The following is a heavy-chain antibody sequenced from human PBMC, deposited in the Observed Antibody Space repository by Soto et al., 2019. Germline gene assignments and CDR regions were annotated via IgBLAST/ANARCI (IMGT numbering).Heavy chain of an antibody. CDR1: GFTFGSYS. CDR2: ISSSSSYI. Sequence: GGSLRLPCAASGFTFGSYSMNWVRQAPGKGLEWVSSISSSSSYIYYADSVKGRFTISRDNAKNSLYLQMNSLRAEDTAVYYCAREREGYCSGGSCYSHPYYYYGMDVWGQGTTVTVSS. V-gene: IGHV3-21*01. J-gene: IGHJ6*02. D-gene: IGHD2-15*01. CDR3: AREREGYCSGGSCYSHPYYYYGMDV.